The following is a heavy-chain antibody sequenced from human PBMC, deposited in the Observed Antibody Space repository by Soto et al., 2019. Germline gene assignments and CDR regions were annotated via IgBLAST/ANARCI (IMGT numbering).Heavy chain of an antibody. V-gene: IGHV1-18*04. J-gene: IGHJ4*02. Sequence: QVQLVQSGPEVKKPGASVKVSCKASGYSFTSYGVSWVRQAPGQGLEWMGWISANSGNTEDAQKFRGRVTMTTETPTSTAYRDLESLGSYDTAVYYCVRDPQRNDYWGQGTLVTVSS. CDR2: ISANSGNT. D-gene: IGHD6-25*01. CDR1: GYSFTSYG. CDR3: VRDPQRNDY.